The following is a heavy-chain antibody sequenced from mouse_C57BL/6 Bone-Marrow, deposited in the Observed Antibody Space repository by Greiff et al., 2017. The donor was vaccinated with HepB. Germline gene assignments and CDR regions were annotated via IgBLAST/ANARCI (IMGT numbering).Heavy chain of an antibody. D-gene: IGHD3-2*02. CDR2: IYPGSGST. CDR1: GYTFTSYW. J-gene: IGHJ4*01. V-gene: IGHV1-55*01. Sequence: QVQLQQSGAELVKPGASVKMSCKASGYTFTSYWITWVKQRPGQGLEWIGDIYPGSGSTNYNEKFKSKATLTVDTSSSTAYMQLSSLTSEDSAVYYCARSPRSGYVAGDYWGQGTSVTVSS. CDR3: ARSPRSGYVAGDY.